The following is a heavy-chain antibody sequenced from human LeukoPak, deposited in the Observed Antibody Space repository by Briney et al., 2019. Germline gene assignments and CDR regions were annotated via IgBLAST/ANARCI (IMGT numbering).Heavy chain of an antibody. V-gene: IGHV4-39*07. J-gene: IGHJ6*03. CDR2: IYSSGST. D-gene: IGHD2-2*01. Sequence: PSETLSLTCTVSGGSISSSGYCWGWIRQPPGKGLEWIGSIYSSGSTYYNPSLKSRVTISINTSKNQFSLKLSSVTAADTAVYYCARGRWVGYCSSTSCPRPHYYYYMDVWGKGTTVTVSS. CDR3: ARGRWVGYCSSTSCPRPHYYYYMDV. CDR1: GGSISSSGYC.